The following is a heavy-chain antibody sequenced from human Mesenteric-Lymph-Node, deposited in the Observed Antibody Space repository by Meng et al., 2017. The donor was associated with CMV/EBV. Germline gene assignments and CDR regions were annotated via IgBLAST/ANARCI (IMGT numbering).Heavy chain of an antibody. Sequence: TFTSDDINWVRQATGQGLEWMGWMNPNSGNTGCAQKFQGRVTMTRNTSISTAYMELSSLRSEDTAVYYCARGERLRYFDWLSYYFDYWGQGTLVTVSS. V-gene: IGHV1-8*01. CDR3: ARGERLRYFDWLSYYFDY. D-gene: IGHD3-9*01. CDR2: MNPNSGNT. J-gene: IGHJ4*02. CDR1: TFTSDD.